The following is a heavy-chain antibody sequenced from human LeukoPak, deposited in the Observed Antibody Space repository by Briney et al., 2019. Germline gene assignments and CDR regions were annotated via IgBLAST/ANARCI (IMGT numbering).Heavy chain of an antibody. J-gene: IGHJ4*02. Sequence: PSETLSLTCTVSGGSISSGGYYWSWIRQHPGKGLEWIGYIYYSGSTYYNPPLKSRVTISVDTSKNQFSLKLSSVTAADTAVYYCARGLGTYYYDSSGWYYFDYWGQGTLVTVSS. D-gene: IGHD3-22*01. CDR1: GGSISSGGYY. CDR3: ARGLGTYYYDSSGWYYFDY. V-gene: IGHV4-31*03. CDR2: IYYSGST.